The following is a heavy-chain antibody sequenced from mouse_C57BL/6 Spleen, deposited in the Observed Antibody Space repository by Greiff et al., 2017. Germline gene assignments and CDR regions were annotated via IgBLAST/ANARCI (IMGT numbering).Heavy chain of an antibody. CDR1: GFTFSDYG. CDR2: ISSGSSTI. V-gene: IGHV5-17*01. Sequence: EVMLVESGGGLVKPGGSLKLSCAASGFTFSDYGMHWVRQAPEKGLEWVAYISSGSSTIYYAATVKGRFTISRDNAKNTLFLQMTSLRSEDTAMYYCARRDYGSSYYAMDYWGQGTSVTVSS. J-gene: IGHJ4*01. CDR3: ARRDYGSSYYAMDY. D-gene: IGHD1-1*01.